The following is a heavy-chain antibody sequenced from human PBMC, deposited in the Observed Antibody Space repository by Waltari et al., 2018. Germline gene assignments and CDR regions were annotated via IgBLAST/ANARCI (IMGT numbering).Heavy chain of an antibody. D-gene: IGHD1-26*01. V-gene: IGHV4-34*01. CDR1: GGSFSGYY. CDR2: INHSGRT. J-gene: IGHJ5*02. Sequence: QVQLQQWGAGLLKPSETLSLTCAVYGGSFSGYYWSWIRQPPGKGLEWIGEINHSGRTNYNPSLKSRVTISVDTSKNQFSLKLSSVTAADTAVYYCARGVRTRLLYKKFDPWGQGTLVTVSS. CDR3: ARGVRTRLLYKKFDP.